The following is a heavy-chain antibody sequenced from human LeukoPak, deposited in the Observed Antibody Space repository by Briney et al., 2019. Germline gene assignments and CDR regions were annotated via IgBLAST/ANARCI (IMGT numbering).Heavy chain of an antibody. J-gene: IGHJ6*03. CDR2: IIPIFGTA. Sequence: ASVKVSCKASGGTFSSHAISWVRQAPGQGLEWMGGIIPIFGTANYAQKFQGRVTITADESTSTAYMELSSLRSEDTAVYYCARGALGSSLYYYYYYMDVWGKGTTVTVSS. V-gene: IGHV1-69*13. D-gene: IGHD6-6*01. CDR3: ARGALGSSLYYYYYYMDV. CDR1: GGTFSSHA.